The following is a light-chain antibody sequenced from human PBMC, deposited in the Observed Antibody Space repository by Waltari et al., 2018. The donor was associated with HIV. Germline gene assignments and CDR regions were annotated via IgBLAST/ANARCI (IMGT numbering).Light chain of an antibody. J-gene: IGLJ2*01. V-gene: IGLV2-8*01. CDR3: SSFAGNDFFV. CDR1: SNDIGLYNY. CDR2: EVS. Sequence: QSALTQPPSASGSPGETVTLSCTGTSNDIGLYNYVSWFQQHPGKVPKLVMFEVSQGPSGVPDRVSGSKSGYTASLTVSGLQPDDEADYFCSSFAGNDFFVFGGGTRLTVL.